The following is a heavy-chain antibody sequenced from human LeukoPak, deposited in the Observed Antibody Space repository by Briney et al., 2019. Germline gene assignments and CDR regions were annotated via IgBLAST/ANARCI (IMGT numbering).Heavy chain of an antibody. Sequence: SETLSLTCTVSGGSITSYYWNWIRQPAGKGLEWIGRIDTSGSTNYNPSLKCRVTMSVDTSKNQFCLKRSSVTAAEPAVYYCANLGYGFDHWGEGALVAVSP. D-gene: IGHD5-12*01. CDR1: GGSITSYY. CDR2: IDTSGST. CDR3: ANLGYGFDH. J-gene: IGHJ4*02. V-gene: IGHV4-4*07.